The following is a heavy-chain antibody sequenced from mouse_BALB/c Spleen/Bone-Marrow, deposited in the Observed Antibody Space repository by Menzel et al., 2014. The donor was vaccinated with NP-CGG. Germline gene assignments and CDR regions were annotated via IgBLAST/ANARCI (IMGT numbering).Heavy chain of an antibody. CDR3: ARSGDYGSSLAY. J-gene: IGHJ3*01. CDR1: GFNIKDTY. D-gene: IGHD1-1*01. V-gene: IGHV14-3*02. CDR2: IDPANGNT. Sequence: VQLQQSGAELVKPGASVKLSCTASGFNIKDTYMHWVKQRPEQGLEWIGRIDPANGNTKYDPKFQGKASITADTSSNTAYLQLSSLTSEDTAVYYCARSGDYGSSLAYCGQGTLVTVSA.